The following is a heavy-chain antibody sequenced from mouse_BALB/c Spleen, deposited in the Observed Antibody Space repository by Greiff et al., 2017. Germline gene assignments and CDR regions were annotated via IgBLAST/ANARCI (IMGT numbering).Heavy chain of an antibody. CDR1: GFSLISYG. J-gene: IGHJ4*01. CDR3: ARDYDGYYLYAMDY. D-gene: IGHD2-3*01. V-gene: IGHV2-9*02. Sequence: QVQLKESGPGLVAPSQSLSITCTVSGFSLISYGVHWVRQPPGKGLEWLGVIWAGGSTNYNSALMSRLSISKDNSKSQVFLKMNSLQTDDTAMYYCARDYDGYYLYAMDYWGQGTSVTVSS. CDR2: IWAGGST.